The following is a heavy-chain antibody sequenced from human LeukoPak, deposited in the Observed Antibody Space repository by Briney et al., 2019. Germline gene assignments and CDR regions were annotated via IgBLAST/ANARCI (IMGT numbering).Heavy chain of an antibody. D-gene: IGHD6-13*01. Sequence: SETLSLTCTVSGGSISSSSYYWGWVRQSPGKGLEWIGTMSNSGSTYYNPSLKSRVTISGDTAKNQFSLKLSSVTAADTAVYYCARRSQAAAGRGIDYWGQGTLVTVSS. J-gene: IGHJ4*02. V-gene: IGHV4-39*01. CDR1: GGSISSSSYY. CDR2: MSNSGST. CDR3: ARRSQAAAGRGIDY.